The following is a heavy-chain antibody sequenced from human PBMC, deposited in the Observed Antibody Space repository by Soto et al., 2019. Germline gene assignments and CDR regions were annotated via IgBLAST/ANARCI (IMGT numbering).Heavy chain of an antibody. J-gene: IGHJ5*02. D-gene: IGHD3-22*01. CDR2: IYYSGST. CDR1: GGSVSSGSYY. V-gene: IGHV4-61*01. Sequence: SETLSLTCTVSGGSVSSGSYYWSWIRQPPGKGLEWIGYIYYSGSTNYNPSLKSRVTISVDTSKNQFSLKLSSVTAADTAVYYCARAYYYDSSGYPNWFDPWGQGTLVTAPQ. CDR3: ARAYYYDSSGYPNWFDP.